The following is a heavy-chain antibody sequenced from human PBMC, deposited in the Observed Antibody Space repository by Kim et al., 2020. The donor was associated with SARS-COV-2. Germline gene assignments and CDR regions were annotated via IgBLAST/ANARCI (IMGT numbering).Heavy chain of an antibody. CDR3: AREGGGSGSYYFHWFDP. J-gene: IGHJ5*02. Sequence: CQGTVTITRDTSASTAYMELSSLRSEDTAVYYCAREGGGSGSYYFHWFDPWGQGTLVTVSS. V-gene: IGHV1-3*01. D-gene: IGHD3-10*01.